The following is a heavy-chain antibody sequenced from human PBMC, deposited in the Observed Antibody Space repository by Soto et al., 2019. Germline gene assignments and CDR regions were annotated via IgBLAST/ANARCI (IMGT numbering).Heavy chain of an antibody. V-gene: IGHV4-59*08. D-gene: IGHD2-2*01. CDR3: ARHPGYCSSSRCYLSWFAS. Sequence: PSETLSLACTVSGGSISSYYLSWIRQPPGKGLEWIGYIYYSGSTYYNPSLKSRVTISVDTSKNQFSLKLSSVTAADTAVYYCARHPGYCSSSRCYLSWFASWGQGTLVTVSS. CDR1: GGSISSYY. J-gene: IGHJ5*01. CDR2: IYYSGST.